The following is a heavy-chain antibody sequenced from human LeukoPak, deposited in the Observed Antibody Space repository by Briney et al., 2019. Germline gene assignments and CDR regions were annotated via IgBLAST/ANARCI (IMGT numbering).Heavy chain of an antibody. Sequence: GGSLRLSCTASGFIFGDFSMSWFRQAPGKGLEWVSSISSSSSYIYYADSVKGRFTISRDNAKNSLYLQMNSLRAEDTAVYYCARDYGGSSPFDYWGQGTLVTVSS. J-gene: IGHJ4*02. CDR3: ARDYGGSSPFDY. D-gene: IGHD4-23*01. CDR1: GFIFGDFS. CDR2: ISSSSSYI. V-gene: IGHV3-21*01.